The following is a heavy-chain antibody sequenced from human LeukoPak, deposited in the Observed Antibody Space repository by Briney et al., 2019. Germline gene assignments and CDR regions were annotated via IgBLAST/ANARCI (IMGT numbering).Heavy chain of an antibody. CDR1: GGTFSSYA. D-gene: IGHD4-11*01. V-gene: IGHV1-69*05. J-gene: IGHJ4*02. CDR2: IIPIFGTA. Sequence: SVKVSCKASGGTFSSYAISWVRQAPGQGLEWMGGIIPIFGTANYAQKFQGRVTITTDESTSTAYMELSSLRSEDTAVYYCASERNSVYYFDYWGQGTLVTVSS. CDR3: ASERNSVYYFDY.